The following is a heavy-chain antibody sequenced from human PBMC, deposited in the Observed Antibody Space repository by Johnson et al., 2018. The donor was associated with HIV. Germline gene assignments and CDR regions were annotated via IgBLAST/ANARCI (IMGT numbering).Heavy chain of an antibody. J-gene: IGHJ3*02. Sequence: VQLVESGGGVVRRGGSLRLSCATSVFTFDDHGMSWVRQGPGKGLEWVSGINWNGGSTGYADSVKGRFTISRDNAKNSLYLQMNSLRAEDTALYYCAKDIDLWATVTTLVLAFDIWGQGTMVTVSS. V-gene: IGHV3-20*04. CDR3: AKDIDLWATVTTLVLAFDI. CDR1: VFTFDDHG. CDR2: INWNGGST. D-gene: IGHD4-17*01.